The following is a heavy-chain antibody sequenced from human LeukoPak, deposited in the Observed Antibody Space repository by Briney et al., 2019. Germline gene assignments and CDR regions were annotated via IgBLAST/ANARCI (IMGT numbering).Heavy chain of an antibody. CDR3: ARTDPEWYSYDI. D-gene: IGHD2-8*01. Sequence: PSETLSLTCTVYGDSISSHYWSWIRQPPGLGLEWIGYIYFRGTTNYNPSLKSGVTISIDTYKNQFSLNLSSVAAADSGVYYCARTDPEWYSYDIWGQGTLVTVSS. J-gene: IGHJ3*02. CDR2: IYFRGTT. V-gene: IGHV4-59*11. CDR1: GDSISSHY.